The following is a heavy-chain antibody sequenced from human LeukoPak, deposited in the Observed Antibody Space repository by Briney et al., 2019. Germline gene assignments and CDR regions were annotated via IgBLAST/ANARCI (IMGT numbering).Heavy chain of an antibody. CDR3: ARGHSSSWYVSWFDP. D-gene: IGHD6-13*01. J-gene: IGHJ5*02. CDR2: IYYSGST. V-gene: IGHV4-59*01. Sequence: PSETLSLTCTVSGGSISSYYWSWIRQPPGKGLEWIGYIYYSGSTNYNPSLKSRVTISVDTSKNQFSLKLSSVTAADTAVYYCARGHSSSWYVSWFDPWGQGTLVTVSS. CDR1: GGSISSYY.